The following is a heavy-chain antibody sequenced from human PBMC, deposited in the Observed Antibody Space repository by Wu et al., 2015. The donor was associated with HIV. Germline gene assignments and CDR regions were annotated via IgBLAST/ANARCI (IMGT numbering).Heavy chain of an antibody. D-gene: IGHD3-10*01. CDR3: SRVITVPGTQAAFDI. CDR1: GYTFTTYY. J-gene: IGHJ3*02. CDR2: INPSGGAT. V-gene: IGHV1-46*03. Sequence: QVQLVQSGPEVKKRGASVKISCKASGYTFTTYYMHWVRQAPGQGPQWMGIINPSGGATGYAQRFQGRLTMTRDTSTSTVYMELSSLRSEDTAIYYCSRVITVPGTQAAFDIWGQGTLVTVSS.